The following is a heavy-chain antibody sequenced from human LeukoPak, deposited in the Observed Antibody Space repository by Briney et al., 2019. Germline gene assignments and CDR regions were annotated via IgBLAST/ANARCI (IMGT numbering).Heavy chain of an antibody. CDR1: GFTFSSYA. D-gene: IGHD3-3*01. CDR2: ISYDGSNK. CDR3: ARGRFLEWLLWPDYFDY. V-gene: IGHV3-30*04. J-gene: IGHJ4*02. Sequence: GGSLRLSCAASGFTFSSYAMHWVRQAPGKGLEWVAVISYDGSNKYYADSVKGRFTISRDNSKNTLYLQMNSLRAEDTAVYYCARGRFLEWLLWPDYFDYWGQGTLVTVSS.